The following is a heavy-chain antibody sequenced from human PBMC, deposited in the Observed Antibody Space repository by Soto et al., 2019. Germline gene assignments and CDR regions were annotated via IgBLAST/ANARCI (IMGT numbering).Heavy chain of an antibody. J-gene: IGHJ6*02. CDR1: GGSGRRGSYY. CDR2: IDYSGST. CDR3: ARIVQKDFSLLSNHYYGMDF. D-gene: IGHD3-10*01. V-gene: IGHV4-61*01. Sequence: KRSETLSLTCTVYGGSGRRGSYYWSWIRQPPGKGLEWIGYIDYSGSTNYNPSLKSRVTMSIDTSKNQFSLKLRSVTAADTAVYYCARIVQKDFSLLSNHYYGMDFSGQGTSLTLS.